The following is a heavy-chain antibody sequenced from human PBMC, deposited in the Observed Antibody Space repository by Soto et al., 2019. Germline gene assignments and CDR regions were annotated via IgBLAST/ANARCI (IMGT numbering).Heavy chain of an antibody. Sequence: QVQLVQSGAEVKKPGASVKVSCKTSGYTFTSYAVHWARQAPGQRLEWMGWINAGNGNTEYSQKFQGRVTSTRYTSARRAHMELSRLRPEGTAVYYCVAVDYGDYGGKGTRVPVSS. CDR1: GYTFTSYA. CDR3: VAVDYGDY. D-gene: IGHD3-10*01. CDR2: INAGNGNT. J-gene: IGHJ4*02. V-gene: IGHV1-3*01.